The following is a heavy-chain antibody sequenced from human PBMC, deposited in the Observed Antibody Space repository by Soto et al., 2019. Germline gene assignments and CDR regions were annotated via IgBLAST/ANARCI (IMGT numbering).Heavy chain of an antibody. CDR2: ISGNSGNT. CDR3: VRGRGVTTYDYYYYYGMDV. CDR1: GYTFTSYG. V-gene: IGHV1-18*01. D-gene: IGHD4-4*01. Sequence: ASVKVSCKASGYTFTSYGISWVRQAPGQGLDWMGWISGNSGNTKYAQNFQGRVTMTTDTSTTTAYMELRGLRSEDTAVYYCVRGRGVTTYDYYYYYGMDVWGQGTTVTVSS. J-gene: IGHJ6*02.